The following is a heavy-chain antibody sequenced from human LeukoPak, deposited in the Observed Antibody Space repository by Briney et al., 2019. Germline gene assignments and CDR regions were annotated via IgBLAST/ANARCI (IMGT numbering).Heavy chain of an antibody. CDR2: ISSSSSYI. J-gene: IGHJ5*02. CDR3: AREGYSSGWYLGAIQRFDP. CDR1: GFTFSSYS. D-gene: IGHD6-19*01. Sequence: PGGSLRLSCAASGFTFSSYSVNWVRQAPGKGLEWVSSISSSSSYIYYADSVKGRFTISRDNARNSLYLQMSSLRAEDTAVYYCAREGYSSGWYLGAIQRFDPWGQGTLVTVSS. V-gene: IGHV3-21*01.